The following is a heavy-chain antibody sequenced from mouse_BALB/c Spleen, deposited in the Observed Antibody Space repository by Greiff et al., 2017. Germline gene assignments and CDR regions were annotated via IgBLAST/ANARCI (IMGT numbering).Heavy chain of an antibody. CDR3: ARGWDGWFAY. D-gene: IGHD4-1*01. J-gene: IGHJ3*01. CDR2: ISSGGST. Sequence: DVQLVESGGGLVKPGGSLKLSCAASGFTFSSYAMSWVRQTPEKRLEWVASISSGGSTYYPDSVKGRFTISRDNARNILYLQMSSLRSEDTAMYYCARGWDGWFAYWGQGTLVTVSA. CDR1: GFTFSSYA. V-gene: IGHV5-6-5*01.